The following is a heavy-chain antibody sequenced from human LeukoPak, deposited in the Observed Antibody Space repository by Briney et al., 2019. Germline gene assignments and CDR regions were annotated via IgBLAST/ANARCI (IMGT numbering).Heavy chain of an antibody. CDR2: MNPNSGNT. CDR1: GYTFTSYD. J-gene: IGHJ6*02. Sequence: GASVKVSCKASGYTFTSYDINWVRQATGQGLEWMGWMNPNSGNTGYAQKFRGRVTMTRNTSISTAYMELSSLRSEDTAVYYCARGKPQYDFWSGYEVENYYYYGMDVWGQGTTVTVSS. V-gene: IGHV1-8*01. CDR3: ARGKPQYDFWSGYEVENYYYYGMDV. D-gene: IGHD3-3*01.